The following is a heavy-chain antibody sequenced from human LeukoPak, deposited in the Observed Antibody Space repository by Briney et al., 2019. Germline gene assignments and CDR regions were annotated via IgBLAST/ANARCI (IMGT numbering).Heavy chain of an antibody. CDR1: GFTFSSYE. CDR3: ARDRATIPFDY. CDR2: ISSSGSTI. J-gene: IGHJ4*02. Sequence: GGSLRLSCAASGFTFSSYEMNWVRQAPGKGLEWVSYISSSGSTIYYADSMKGRFTTSRDNAKNSLYLQMNSLRAEDTAVYYCARDRATIPFDYWGQGTLVTVSS. D-gene: IGHD1-26*01. V-gene: IGHV3-48*03.